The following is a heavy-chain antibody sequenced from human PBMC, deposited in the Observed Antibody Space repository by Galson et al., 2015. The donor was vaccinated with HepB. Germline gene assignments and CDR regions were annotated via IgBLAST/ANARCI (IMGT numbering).Heavy chain of an antibody. CDR1: GFIFSNYA. CDR3: VSSGGYNYWEDDFDY. Sequence: SLRLSCAASGFIFSNYAMSWVRQVPGKGLEWVSTISGSIGSTYYADSVKGRFTISRDNSQSTLYLHMNSLRVEDTAVYYCVSSGGYNYWEDDFDYWGQGTLGTVSS. J-gene: IGHJ4*02. CDR2: ISGSIGST. V-gene: IGHV3-23*01. D-gene: IGHD5-24*01.